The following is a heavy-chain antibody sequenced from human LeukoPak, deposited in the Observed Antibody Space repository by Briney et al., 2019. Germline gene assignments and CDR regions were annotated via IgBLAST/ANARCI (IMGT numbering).Heavy chain of an antibody. CDR3: ARRYCSSTSCYGVNFDY. V-gene: IGHV4-34*01. CDR1: GGSFSGYY. CDR2: ISHSGST. D-gene: IGHD2-2*01. Sequence: PSETLSLTCAVYGGSFSGYYWSWIRQPPGKGLEWIGEISHSGSTNYNPSLKSRVTISVDTSKNQFSLKLSSVTAADTAVYYCARRYCSSTSCYGVNFDYWGQGTLVTVSS. J-gene: IGHJ4*02.